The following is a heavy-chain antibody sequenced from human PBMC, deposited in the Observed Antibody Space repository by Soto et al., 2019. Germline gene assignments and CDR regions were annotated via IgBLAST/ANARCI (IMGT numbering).Heavy chain of an antibody. CDR3: ATSCGSGFVA. D-gene: IGHD3-10*01. V-gene: IGHV1-18*04. CDR1: GYPFSKYG. Sequence: QLQLVQSGAEVERPGSSVRVSCKAYGYPFSKYGISWIRQAPGQGLEWMGWIKPDNGDTNYAQKFQGRVTMTTDTSSNPAYMELRSLRSDDTAVYYCATSCGSGFVAWGQGTLVSVSS. J-gene: IGHJ5*02. CDR2: IKPDNGDT.